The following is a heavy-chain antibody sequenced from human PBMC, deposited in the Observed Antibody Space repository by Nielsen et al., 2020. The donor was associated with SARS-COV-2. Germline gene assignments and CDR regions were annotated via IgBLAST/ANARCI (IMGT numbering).Heavy chain of an antibody. Sequence: GGSLRLSCAASGFTFDDYAMHWVRQAPGKGLEWVSGISWNSGSIGYADSVKGRFTISRDNAKNSLYLQMNSLRAEDTALYYCATLNSGHYYGMDVWGQGTTVTVSS. CDR1: GFTFDDYA. CDR2: ISWNSGSI. J-gene: IGHJ6*02. D-gene: IGHD2-15*01. CDR3: ATLNSGHYYGMDV. V-gene: IGHV3-9*01.